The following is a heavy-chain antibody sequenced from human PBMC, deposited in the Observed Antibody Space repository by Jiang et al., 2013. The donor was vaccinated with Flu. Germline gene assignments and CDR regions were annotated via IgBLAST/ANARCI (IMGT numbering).Heavy chain of an antibody. D-gene: IGHD5-18*01. CDR1: GGTFSSYA. V-gene: IGHV1-69*01. CDR2: IIPIFGTA. Sequence: GAEVKKPGSSVKVSCKASGGTFSSYAISWVRQAPGQGLEWMGGIIPIFGTANYAQKFQGRVTITADESTSTAYMELSSLRSEDTAVYYCARDGTAMVTLGANWFDPWGQGTLVTVSS. J-gene: IGHJ5*02. CDR3: ARDGTAMVTLGANWFDP.